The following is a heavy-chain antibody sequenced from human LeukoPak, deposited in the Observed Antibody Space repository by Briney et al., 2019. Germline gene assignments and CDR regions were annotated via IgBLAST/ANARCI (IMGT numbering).Heavy chain of an antibody. CDR2: ISGSGGST. CDR1: GFTFSSYA. V-gene: IGHV3-23*01. D-gene: IGHD3-22*01. CDR3: AKDRLAFYDSSGYLDY. J-gene: IGHJ4*02. Sequence: GGSLRLSCAASGFTFSSYAMSWVRQAPGKGLEWVSAISGSGGSTYYADSVKGRFTISRDNSKNTLYLQMNGLRAEDTAVYYCAKDRLAFYDSSGYLDYWGQGTLVTVSS.